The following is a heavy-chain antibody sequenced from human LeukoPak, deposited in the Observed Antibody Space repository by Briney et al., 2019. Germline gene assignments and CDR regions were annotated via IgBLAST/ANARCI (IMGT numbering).Heavy chain of an antibody. CDR3: ARESIAVAGPVDY. Sequence: GSLRLSCAASGFTVSSNYMSWVRQAPGKGLEWVSVIYSGGSTYYADSVKGRFTISRDNSKNTLYLQMNSLRAEDTAVYYCARESIAVAGPVDYWGQGTLVTVSS. V-gene: IGHV3-53*01. J-gene: IGHJ4*02. CDR2: IYSGGST. CDR1: GFTVSSNY. D-gene: IGHD6-19*01.